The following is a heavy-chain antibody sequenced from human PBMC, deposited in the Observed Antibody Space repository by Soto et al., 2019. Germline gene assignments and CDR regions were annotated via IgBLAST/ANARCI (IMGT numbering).Heavy chain of an antibody. J-gene: IGHJ6*02. CDR2: IYYSGST. CDR3: ARQGGYSYGYYYYYGMDV. V-gene: IGHV4-39*01. D-gene: IGHD5-18*01. Sequence: TSETLSLTCTVSGGSISSSSYYWGWIRQPPGKGLEWIGSIYYSGSTYYNPSLKSRVTISVDTSKNQFSLKLSSVTAADTAVYYCARQGGYSYGYYYYYGMDVWGQGTTVTVSS. CDR1: GGSISSSSYY.